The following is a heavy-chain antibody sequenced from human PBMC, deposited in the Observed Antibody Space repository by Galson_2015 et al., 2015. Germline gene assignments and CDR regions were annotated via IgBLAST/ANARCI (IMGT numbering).Heavy chain of an antibody. Sequence: QSGAEVKKPGEYLKLSCMGSGYSFTSYWIGWVRQMPGKGLEWMGIIYPGDSDTRNSPAFQGQVSISADKSISTAYLQWSSLKASDTAMYYCARAGYCSSSSCYPYGTYYGMDVWGQGTTVTVSS. CDR1: GYSFTSYW. V-gene: IGHV5-51*03. CDR2: IYPGDSDT. J-gene: IGHJ6*02. D-gene: IGHD2-2*01. CDR3: ARAGYCSSSSCYPYGTYYGMDV.